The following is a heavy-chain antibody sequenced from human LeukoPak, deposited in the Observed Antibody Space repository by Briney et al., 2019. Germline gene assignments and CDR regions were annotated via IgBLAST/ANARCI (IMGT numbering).Heavy chain of an antibody. CDR1: GYSISSGYY. J-gene: IGHJ5*02. CDR3: ARSPGVVVRLDWFDP. CDR2: IYHSGST. V-gene: IGHV4-38-2*01. Sequence: SETLSLTCAVSGYSISSGYYWGWIRQPPGKGLEWIGSIYHSGSTYYNPSLKSRVTISVDTSKNQLSLKLSSVTAADTAVYYCARSPGVVVRLDWFDPWGQGTLVTVSS. D-gene: IGHD2-2*01.